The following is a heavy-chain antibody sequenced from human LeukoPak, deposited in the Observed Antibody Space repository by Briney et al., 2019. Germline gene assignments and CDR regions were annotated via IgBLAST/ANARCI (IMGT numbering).Heavy chain of an antibody. CDR1: GGSISSSSYY. V-gene: IGHV4-39*01. CDR3: ARHGDYDSSGYSSY. CDR2: IYYSGST. J-gene: IGHJ4*02. Sequence: SETLSLTCTVSGGSISSSSYYWGWIRQPPGTGLEWIGRIYYSGSTYYNPSLKSRVTISVDTSKNQFSLKLSSVPAAHTAVYYCARHGDYDSSGYSSYWGQGTLVTVSS. D-gene: IGHD3-22*01.